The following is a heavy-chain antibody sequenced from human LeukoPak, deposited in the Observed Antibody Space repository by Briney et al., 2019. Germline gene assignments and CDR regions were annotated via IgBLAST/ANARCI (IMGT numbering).Heavy chain of an antibody. CDR2: IYSGGST. V-gene: IGHV3-66*01. Sequence: PGGSLRLSCAASGFTVSSNYMSWVRQAPGKGLEWVSLIYSGGSTYYADSVKGRFTISRDNSQNTLYLRMNSLRSEDTAVYYCARDYCSSTNCYWIDHWGQGTLVTVSS. CDR3: ARDYCSSTNCYWIDH. J-gene: IGHJ5*02. D-gene: IGHD2-2*01. CDR1: GFTVSSNY.